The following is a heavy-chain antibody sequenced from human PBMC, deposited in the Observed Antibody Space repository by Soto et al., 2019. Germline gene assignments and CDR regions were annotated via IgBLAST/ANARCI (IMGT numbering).Heavy chain of an antibody. CDR2: IWYDGSNK. CDR1: VFTFSIYG. J-gene: IGHJ6*01. CDR3: AREGSGYSGSSIPYYYYGMDV. Sequence: PRGSLLLSCASSVFTFSIYGMRWVRQAPGKGLAPLAVIWYDGSNKYYADSVKGRFTISRDNSKNTLYLQMNSLRAEDTAVYYCAREGSGYSGSSIPYYYYGMDVWGQGTTVTVSS. V-gene: IGHV3-33*01. D-gene: IGHD1-26*01.